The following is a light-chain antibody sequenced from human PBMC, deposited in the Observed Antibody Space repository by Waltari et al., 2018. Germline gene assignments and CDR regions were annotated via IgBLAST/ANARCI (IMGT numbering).Light chain of an antibody. Sequence: DVQLTQSPSSLSASVGDRVTITCQASQDIYNYLNWFHQKPGKDPKLLIYNASNLEQGGPSRFSGSRSGTDFTFTISSLQPEDVATYYCQQYENFPYSFGQGTKLEIK. CDR2: NAS. J-gene: IGKJ2*03. CDR1: QDIYNY. CDR3: QQYENFPYS. V-gene: IGKV1-33*01.